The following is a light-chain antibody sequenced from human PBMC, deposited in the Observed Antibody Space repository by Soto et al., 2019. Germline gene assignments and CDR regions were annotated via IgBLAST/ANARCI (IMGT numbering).Light chain of an antibody. V-gene: IGLV2-23*01. CDR3: CSFAGSGTQYV. CDR1: SSNIGSYNL. J-gene: IGLJ1*01. CDR2: EGS. Sequence: QSVLTQPASVSGSLGQSITISCIGTSSNIGSYNLVSWYQHLPGKAPKIMIFEGSKRPSGVSNRFSGSRSGNTASLTISGLQAEDEADYYCCSFAGSGTQYVFGTGTKLTVL.